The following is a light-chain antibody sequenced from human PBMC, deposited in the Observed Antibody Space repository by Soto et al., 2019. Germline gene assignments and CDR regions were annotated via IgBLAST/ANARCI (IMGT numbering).Light chain of an antibody. CDR3: QQRSDWPPSLT. CDR2: AAS. CDR1: QSVSSS. Sequence: EIVLTQSPATLSLSPGERATLSCRASQSVSSSLAWYQQKPGQAPRLLIYAASNRATGIPTRFSGSGSGTDFTLTISSLEPEDFGVYYCQQRSDWPPSLTFGGGTMVEIK. V-gene: IGKV3-11*01. J-gene: IGKJ4*02.